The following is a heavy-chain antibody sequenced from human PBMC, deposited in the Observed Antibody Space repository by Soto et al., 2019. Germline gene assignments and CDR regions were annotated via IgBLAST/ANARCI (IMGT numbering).Heavy chain of an antibody. CDR1: GYTFTSYD. D-gene: IGHD2-2*01. V-gene: IGHV1-8*01. Sequence: QVQLVQSGAEVKKPGASVKVSCKASGYTFTSYDINWVRQATGQGLEWMGWMNPNSGNTGYAQKFQGRVTMTRNTSISTAYMELSSLRSEDTAVYYCARGSDIVVVPAAIGDYYYGMDVWGQGTTVTVSS. CDR3: ARGSDIVVVPAAIGDYYYGMDV. J-gene: IGHJ6*02. CDR2: MNPNSGNT.